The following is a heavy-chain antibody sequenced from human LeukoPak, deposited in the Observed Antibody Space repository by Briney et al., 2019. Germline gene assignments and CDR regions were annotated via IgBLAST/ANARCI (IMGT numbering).Heavy chain of an antibody. Sequence: GGSLRLSCAASGFTFSSYWMHWVRQAPGKGLVWVSRINTDGSSTSYADSVKGRFTISRDNAKNTLYLQMGSLRAEDMAVYYCARAPTMVRGVISDYWGQGTLVTVSS. J-gene: IGHJ4*02. CDR2: INTDGSST. CDR3: ARAPTMVRGVISDY. V-gene: IGHV3-74*01. D-gene: IGHD3-10*01. CDR1: GFTFSSYW.